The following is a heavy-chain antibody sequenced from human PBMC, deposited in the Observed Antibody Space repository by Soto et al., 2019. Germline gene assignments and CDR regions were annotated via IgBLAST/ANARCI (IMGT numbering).Heavy chain of an antibody. V-gene: IGHV4-30-4*01. CDR2: IYYSGST. J-gene: IGHJ4*02. D-gene: IGHD4-17*01. CDR1: GGSISSGDYY. Sequence: QVQLQESGPGLVKPSQTLSLTCTVSGGSISSGDYYWSWIRQPPGKGLEWIGYIYYSGSTYYNPSLTGRVXXXVXXSKNQFSLQLSSVTAADTAVYSCALYGGNSGSFGYWGQGTLVTVSS. CDR3: ALYGGNSGSFGY.